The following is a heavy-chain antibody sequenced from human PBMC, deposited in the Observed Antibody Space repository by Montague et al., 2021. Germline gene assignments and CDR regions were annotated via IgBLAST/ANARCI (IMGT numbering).Heavy chain of an antibody. CDR2: IYPGDSDT. Sequence: QSGAEVKKPGESLKISCKGSGYSFTRYWIGWVHQMPGKGLEWMGIIYPGDSDTRYSPSFQGQVTISADKSISTAYLQWSSLKASDTAMYYCARGRGDGNNWAWDFDYWGQGTLVTVSS. CDR3: ARGRGDGNNWAWDFDY. V-gene: IGHV5-51*07. CDR1: GYSFTRYW. J-gene: IGHJ4*02. D-gene: IGHD5-24*01.